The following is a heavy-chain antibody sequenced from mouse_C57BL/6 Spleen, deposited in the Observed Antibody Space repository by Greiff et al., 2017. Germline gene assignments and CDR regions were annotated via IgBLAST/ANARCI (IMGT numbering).Heavy chain of an antibody. J-gene: IGHJ4*01. CDR2: ISSGGSYT. D-gene: IGHD1-1*01. CDR1: GFTFSSYG. V-gene: IGHV5-6*01. Sequence: EVQRVESGGDLVKPGGSLKLSCAASGFTFSSYGMSWVRQTPDKRLEWVATISSGGSYTYYPDSVKGRFTISRDNAKNTLYLQMSSLKSEDTAMYYCALTTVVATRAMDYWGQGTSVTVSS. CDR3: ALTTVVATRAMDY.